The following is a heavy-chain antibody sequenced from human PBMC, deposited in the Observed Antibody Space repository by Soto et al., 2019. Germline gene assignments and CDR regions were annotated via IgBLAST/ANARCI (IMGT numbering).Heavy chain of an antibody. V-gene: IGHV4-59*01. CDR1: GGSISSYY. D-gene: IGHD5-18*01. CDR3: ARVRGYSYGADAFDI. CDR2: IYYSGRT. Sequence: PSETLSLTCTVSGGSISSYYWSWIRQPPGKGLEWIGYIYYSGRTNYNPSLKSRVTISVDTSKNQFSLKLSSVTAADTAVYYCARVRGYSYGADAFDIWGQGTTVTVSS. J-gene: IGHJ3*02.